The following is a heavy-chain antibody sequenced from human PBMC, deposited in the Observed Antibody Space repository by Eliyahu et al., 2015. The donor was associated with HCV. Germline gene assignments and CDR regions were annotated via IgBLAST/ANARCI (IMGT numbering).Heavy chain of an antibody. V-gene: IGHV1-24*01. J-gene: IGHJ4*02. CDR1: GYTLTELS. CDR3: ATESLFGVVIYALVY. CDR2: FDHTYGEA. D-gene: IGHD3-3*01. Sequence: QVQLVQSGAEXRKPGASVKVSXXVSGYTLTELSXHWVRQAPGKGLEWMGRFDHTYGEAIYAQILQGRVTMTEDTSTDTAYMELSSLRSEDTAVYYCATESLFGVVIYALVYWGQGTLVTVSS.